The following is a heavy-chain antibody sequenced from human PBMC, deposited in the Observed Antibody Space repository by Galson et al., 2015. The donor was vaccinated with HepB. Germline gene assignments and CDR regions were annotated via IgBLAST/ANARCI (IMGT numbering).Heavy chain of an antibody. J-gene: IGHJ4*02. Sequence: SVKVSCKASGGTFSSYAISWVRQAPGQGLEWMGGVIPIFGTANYAQKFQGRVTITADESTSTAYMELSSLRSEDTAVYYCARDLAQSSGLGYWGQGTLVTVSS. CDR1: GGTFSSYA. V-gene: IGHV1-69*13. CDR3: ARDLAQSSGLGY. D-gene: IGHD6-19*01. CDR2: VIPIFGTA.